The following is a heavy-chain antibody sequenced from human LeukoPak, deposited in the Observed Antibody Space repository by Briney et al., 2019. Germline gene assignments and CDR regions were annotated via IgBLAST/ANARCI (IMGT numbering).Heavy chain of an antibody. CDR1: RFIFSSYA. CDR3: AKTDSSGWYYFDY. J-gene: IGHJ4*02. D-gene: IGHD6-19*01. V-gene: IGHV3-23*01. Sequence: GGSLRLSCAASRFIFSSYAMSWVRQAPGKGLEWVSGISGSGGSTYYADSVKGRFTISRDNSKNTLYLQMNSLRAEDTAVYYCAKTDSSGWYYFDYWGQGTLVTVSS. CDR2: ISGSGGST.